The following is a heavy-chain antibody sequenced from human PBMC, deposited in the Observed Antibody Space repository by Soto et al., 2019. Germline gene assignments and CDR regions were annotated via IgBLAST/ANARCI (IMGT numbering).Heavy chain of an antibody. CDR2: ISSSSSYI. CDR1: GFTFSSYS. J-gene: IGHJ6*02. V-gene: IGHV3-21*01. CDR3: ARAESLYGMDV. Sequence: PGGSLRLSCAASGFTFSSYSMNWVRQAPGKGLEWVSSISSSSSYIYYADSVKGRFTISRDNAKNSLYLQMNSLRAEDTAVHYCARAESLYGMDVWGQGTTVTVSS.